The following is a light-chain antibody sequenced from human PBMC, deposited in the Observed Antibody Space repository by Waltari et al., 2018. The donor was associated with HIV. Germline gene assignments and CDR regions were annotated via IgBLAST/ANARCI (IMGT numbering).Light chain of an antibody. CDR1: QLGSEY. CDR3: QAGDFITAV. Sequence: SFDLTQPPSVSVSPGQTAIITCSGDQLGSEYTSWYQQRPGQSTVLVIYQHAEGPSGIPARFAGARAGKAATLTISGTQPRDESDYYCQAGDFITAVFGGGTKRTVL. J-gene: IGLJ2*01. CDR2: QHA. V-gene: IGLV3-1*01.